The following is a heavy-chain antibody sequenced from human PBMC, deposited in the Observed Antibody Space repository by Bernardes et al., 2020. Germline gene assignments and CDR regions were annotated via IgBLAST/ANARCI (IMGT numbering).Heavy chain of an antibody. CDR1: GYSISSGYY. Sequence: SETLSLTCAVSGYSISSGYYWGWIRQPPGKGLEWIGNIYHSGTTYYNPSLKSRVTISVDTSKNQFSLKLSSVTAADTAVYYCARFPWGVSFPAGRFDPWGQGTLVTVSS. V-gene: IGHV4-38-2*01. CDR2: IYHSGTT. D-gene: IGHD2-8*01. J-gene: IGHJ5*02. CDR3: ARFPWGVSFPAGRFDP.